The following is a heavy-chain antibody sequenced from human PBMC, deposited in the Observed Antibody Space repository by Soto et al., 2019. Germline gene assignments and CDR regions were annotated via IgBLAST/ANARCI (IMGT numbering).Heavy chain of an antibody. V-gene: IGHV3-23*01. CDR1: GFTFSSYA. Sequence: PGGSLRLSCAASGFTFSSYAMSWVRQAPGKGLEWVSAISGSGGSTYYADSVKGRFTISRDNSKNTLYLQMNSLRAEDTAVYYCATGRGLYFYYGMDVWGQGTTVTVSS. J-gene: IGHJ6*02. CDR3: ATGRGLYFYYGMDV. CDR2: ISGSGGST. D-gene: IGHD3-10*01.